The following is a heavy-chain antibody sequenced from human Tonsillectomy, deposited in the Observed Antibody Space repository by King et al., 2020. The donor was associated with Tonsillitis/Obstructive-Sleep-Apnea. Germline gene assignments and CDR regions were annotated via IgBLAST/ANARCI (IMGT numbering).Heavy chain of an antibody. D-gene: IGHD6-13*01. CDR3: ARLALTAAGPFDY. Sequence: QLVQSGAEVKKPGESLKISCKGSRYSFTTYWIGWVRQMPGKGLEWMGVIYPGDSDTRYSPSFQGQGTISADKSKSTAYLQWSSLKASDTAMYYCARLALTAAGPFDYWGQGTLVTVSS. CDR2: IYPGDSDT. CDR1: RYSFTTYW. J-gene: IGHJ4*02. V-gene: IGHV5-51*03.